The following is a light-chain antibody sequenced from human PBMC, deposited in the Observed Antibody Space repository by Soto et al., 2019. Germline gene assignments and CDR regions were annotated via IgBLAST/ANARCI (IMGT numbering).Light chain of an antibody. J-gene: IGKJ1*01. CDR1: QSVSSSY. V-gene: IGKV3-20*01. Sequence: EIVLTQSRGTLSLSPGERAILSCRASQSVSSSYLAWYQQKPGQAPRLLIYGASSRATGIPDRFSGSGSGTDLTLTISRLEPEDFAVYYCQQYGSSFWTFGQGTKVEIK. CDR2: GAS. CDR3: QQYGSSFWT.